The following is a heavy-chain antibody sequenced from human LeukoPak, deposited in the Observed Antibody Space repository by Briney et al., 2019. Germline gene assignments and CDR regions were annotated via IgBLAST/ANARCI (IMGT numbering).Heavy chain of an antibody. D-gene: IGHD3-22*01. J-gene: IGHJ4*02. CDR3: AKVLFPSVVVITTPGNY. Sequence: PGGSLRLSCAASGFTFSSYAMSWVRQAPGKGLEWVSAISGSGGSTYYADSVKGRFTISRDNSKNTLYLQVNSLRAEDTAVYYCAKVLFPSVVVITTPGNYWGQGTLVTVSS. CDR1: GFTFSSYA. V-gene: IGHV3-23*01. CDR2: ISGSGGST.